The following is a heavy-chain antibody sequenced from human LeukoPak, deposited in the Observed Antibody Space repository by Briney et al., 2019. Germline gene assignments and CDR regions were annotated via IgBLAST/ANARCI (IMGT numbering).Heavy chain of an antibody. D-gene: IGHD4-23*01. CDR2: ISSSSSYI. CDR1: EFTFSSYS. J-gene: IGHJ3*02. V-gene: IGHV3-21*01. Sequence: SGGSLRLSCAASEFTFSSYSMNWVRQAPGKGLEWVSSISSSSSYIYYADSVKGRFTISRDNAKNSLYLQMNSLRAEDTAVYYCARGGGKSFAFDIWGQGTMVTVSS. CDR3: ARGGGKSFAFDI.